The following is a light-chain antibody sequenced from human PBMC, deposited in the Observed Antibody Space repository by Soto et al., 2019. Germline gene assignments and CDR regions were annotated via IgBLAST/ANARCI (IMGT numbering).Light chain of an antibody. CDR2: GAS. CDR1: QSVSSSY. J-gene: IGKJ1*01. V-gene: IGKV3D-15*01. Sequence: EIVMTQSPGTLSLSPWESATLSCAARQSVSSSYLAWYQHKPGQAPRLLIYGASSRATGIPDRFSCTGSGTEFTPTISSLQSEDFAVYYCQQYNNWPPSRTFGQGTKVDI. CDR3: QQYNNWPPSRT.